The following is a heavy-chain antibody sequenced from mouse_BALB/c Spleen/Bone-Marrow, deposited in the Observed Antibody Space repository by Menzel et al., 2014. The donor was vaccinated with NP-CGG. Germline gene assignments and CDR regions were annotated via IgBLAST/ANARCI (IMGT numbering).Heavy chain of an antibody. CDR3: ARSEGNYAMDY. CDR2: IYPGDGDT. Sequence: VQLQQSGAELARPGASVKLSCKASGYTFTSYWMQWVKQRPGQGLEWIGAIYPGDGDTRYTQKFKGKATLTAGKSSSTAYMQLSSLASEDSAVYYCARSEGNYAMDYWGQGTSVTVSS. J-gene: IGHJ4*01. CDR1: GYTFTSYW. V-gene: IGHV1-87*01.